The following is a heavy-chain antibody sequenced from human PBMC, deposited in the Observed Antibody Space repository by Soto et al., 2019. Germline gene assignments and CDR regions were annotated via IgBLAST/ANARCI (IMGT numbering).Heavy chain of an antibody. CDR2: INPESTTL. CDR1: EITLNIYW. D-gene: IGHD4-17*01. Sequence: EAQLVESGGGLVQPGGSLTLSCTASEITLNIYWMHRIRQAPGKGLVWVSRINPESTTLTYADTVTGRFTISRDSAKNTLYLEKNGLSAEDTAIYYCTLDSCGEGDSWGQGTLVTVSS. J-gene: IGHJ4*02. CDR3: TLDSCGEGDS. V-gene: IGHV3-74*01.